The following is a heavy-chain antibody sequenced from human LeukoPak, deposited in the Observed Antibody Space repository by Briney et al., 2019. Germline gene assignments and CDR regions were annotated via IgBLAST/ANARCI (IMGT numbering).Heavy chain of an antibody. V-gene: IGHV1-18*01. J-gene: IGHJ4*02. D-gene: IGHD2-21*02. Sequence: ASVKVPCKASGYTFTSYGISWVRQAPGQGLEWMGWISAYNGNTNYAQKLQGRVTMTTDTSTSTAYMELSSLRSEDTAVYYCASLWRCGGDCYSGYFDYWGQGTLVTVSS. CDR2: ISAYNGNT. CDR3: ASLWRCGGDCYSGYFDY. CDR1: GYTFTSYG.